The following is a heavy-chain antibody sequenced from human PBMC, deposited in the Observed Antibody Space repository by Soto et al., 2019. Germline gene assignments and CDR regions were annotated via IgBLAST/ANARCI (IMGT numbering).Heavy chain of an antibody. V-gene: IGHV3-9*01. J-gene: IGHJ6*02. D-gene: IGHD3-10*01. Sequence: SLRLSCAASGFTFDDYAMHWVRQAPGKGLEWVSGISWNSGSIGYADSVKGRFTISRDNAKNSLYLQMNSLRAEDTALYYCATSPGNYYYYGMDVWGQGTTVTVSS. CDR3: ATSPGNYYYYGMDV. CDR1: GFTFDDYA. CDR2: ISWNSGSI.